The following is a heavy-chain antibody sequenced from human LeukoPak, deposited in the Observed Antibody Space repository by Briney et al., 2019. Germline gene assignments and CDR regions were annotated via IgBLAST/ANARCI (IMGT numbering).Heavy chain of an antibody. CDR3: ARRLFDY. CDR2: IYYSGST. CDR1: AGSISGYY. Sequence: PSETLSLTCTVSAGSISGYYWSWVRQHPGKGLEWIGYIYYSGSTDYNPSLKSRLTISVDTSKNQFSLKLNSVTAADTAVYYCARRLFDYWGQGTLVTVSS. J-gene: IGHJ4*02. V-gene: IGHV4-59*08.